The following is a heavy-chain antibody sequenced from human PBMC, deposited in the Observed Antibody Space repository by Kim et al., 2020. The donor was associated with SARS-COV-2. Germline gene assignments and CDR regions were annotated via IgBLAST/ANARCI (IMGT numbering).Heavy chain of an antibody. D-gene: IGHD2-8*01. V-gene: IGHV4-39*01. J-gene: IGHJ3*01. CDR2: IFYSGNT. CDR1: GDFISSRTYY. CDR3: ATFPHRLTRLRFDV. Sequence: SETLSLTCTVSGDFISSRTYYWDWIRQAPGKGLEWIGRIFYSGNTSYNPSLRSRVTISVDTSKNQFSLQLSSVTAADTAVYYCATFPHRLTRLRFDVWG.